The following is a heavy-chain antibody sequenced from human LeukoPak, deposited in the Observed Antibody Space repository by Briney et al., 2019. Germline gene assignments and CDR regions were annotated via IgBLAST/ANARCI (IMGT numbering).Heavy chain of an antibody. CDR2: IYYSGTT. Sequence: PSETLSLTCTVSGGSISSSYWNWIRQPPGKGLEWIGFIYYSGTTNYNPSLKSRVTISVDTSKNQFSLKMSSMTAADTAVYYCARGGSNFDPWGQGVLVTVSS. CDR1: GGSISSSY. CDR3: ARGGSNFDP. J-gene: IGHJ5*02. D-gene: IGHD1-26*01. V-gene: IGHV4-59*01.